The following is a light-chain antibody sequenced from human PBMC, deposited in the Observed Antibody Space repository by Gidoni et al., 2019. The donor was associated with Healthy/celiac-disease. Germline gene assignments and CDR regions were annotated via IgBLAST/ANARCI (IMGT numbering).Light chain of an antibody. CDR3: QQYYSSPFT. Sequence: AIRLSQSPSSLSASTGDTVTLTCRASQGISSYLAWYQQKPGKAPKLLIYAASTLQSGVPSRFSGSGSVTDFTLTISCLQSEDFATYYCQQYYSSPFTFGHGTKVDIK. CDR2: AAS. CDR1: QGISSY. J-gene: IGKJ3*01. V-gene: IGKV1-8*01.